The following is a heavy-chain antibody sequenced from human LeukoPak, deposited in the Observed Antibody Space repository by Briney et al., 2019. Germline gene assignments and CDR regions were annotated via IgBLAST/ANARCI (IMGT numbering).Heavy chain of an antibody. J-gene: IGHJ4*02. V-gene: IGHV1-46*01. CDR2: INPTGGGT. D-gene: IGHD3-10*01. CDR3: ARAGEGSGSYYKN. Sequence: ASVKVSCKASGYTFTNYFMHWVRQVPGQGLEWMGVINPTGGGTTYAQRFQGRVTMTRDTSTSTVHMELSSLRSEDTAVYYCARAGEGSGSYYKNWGQGTLVTVSS. CDR1: GYTFTNYF.